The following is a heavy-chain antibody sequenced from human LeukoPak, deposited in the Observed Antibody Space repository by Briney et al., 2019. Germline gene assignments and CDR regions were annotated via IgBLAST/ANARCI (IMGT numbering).Heavy chain of an antibody. Sequence: GGSLRLSCEVSGITFSTSSMNWVRQAPGKGLEWISYISTGSGTVYYAESVKGRFTISRDNAKNSLYLQMNSLRAEDTAVYYCARDLGGYSYGLSSNWFDPWGQGTLVTVSS. V-gene: IGHV3-48*04. D-gene: IGHD5-18*01. J-gene: IGHJ5*02. CDR1: GITFSTSS. CDR2: ISTGSGTV. CDR3: ARDLGGYSYGLSSNWFDP.